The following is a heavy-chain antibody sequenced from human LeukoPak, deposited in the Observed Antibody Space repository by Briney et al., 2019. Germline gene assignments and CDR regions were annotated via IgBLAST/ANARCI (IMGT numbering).Heavy chain of an antibody. J-gene: IGHJ4*02. Sequence: GGSLRLSCAASGFTFDDYAMHWVRQAPGKGLEWVSGISWNSGSIGYADSVKGRFTISRDNAKNSLYLQMNSLRAEDTAVYYCARVGGSGSYWGQGTLVTVSS. V-gene: IGHV3-9*01. CDR1: GFTFDDYA. D-gene: IGHD3-10*01. CDR2: ISWNSGSI. CDR3: ARVGGSGSY.